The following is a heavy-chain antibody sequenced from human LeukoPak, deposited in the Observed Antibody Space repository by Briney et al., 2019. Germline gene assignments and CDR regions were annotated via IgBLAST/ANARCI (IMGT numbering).Heavy chain of an antibody. Sequence: GGSLRLSCAASGFTFSSYAMLWVRQAPGKGLEWVAVMSYDGSNKYYADSVKGRFTISRDNSKNTLYLQMNSLRAEDTAVYYCAREVVCSSTSCYLGEVDYWGQGTLVTVSS. CDR3: AREVVCSSTSCYLGEVDY. CDR2: MSYDGSNK. D-gene: IGHD2-2*01. J-gene: IGHJ4*02. CDR1: GFTFSSYA. V-gene: IGHV3-30-3*01.